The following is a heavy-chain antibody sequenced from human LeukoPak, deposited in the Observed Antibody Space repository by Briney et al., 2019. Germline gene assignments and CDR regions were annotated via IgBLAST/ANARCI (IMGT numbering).Heavy chain of an antibody. CDR3: ARDPYGDYEDNYYYGLDV. J-gene: IGHJ6*02. CDR1: GGSISSGGYY. Sequence: SQTLSLTCTVSGGSISSGGYYWSWIRQHPGKGLEWIGYIYYSGSTYYNPSLKSRVTISVDTSKNQFSLKLSSVTAADTAVYYCARDPYGDYEDNYYYGLDVWGQGTTVTVSS. CDR2: IYYSGST. D-gene: IGHD4-17*01. V-gene: IGHV4-31*03.